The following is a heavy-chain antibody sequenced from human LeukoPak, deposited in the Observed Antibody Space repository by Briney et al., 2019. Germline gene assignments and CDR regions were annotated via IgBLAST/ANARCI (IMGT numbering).Heavy chain of an antibody. CDR2: VSAYAGDT. J-gene: IGHJ3*01. D-gene: IGHD6-13*01. CDR1: GLTFISLT. CDR3: AACIAASGYAFDV. V-gene: IGHV1-18*01. Sequence: VASVKVSCKASGLTFISLTVSWVRQAPGQGLEWLGWVSAYAGDTQYAQTFQGRVSMTTNTSTSTAYMELKSLRSDDTAIYYCAACIAASGYAFDVWGQGTIITVSS.